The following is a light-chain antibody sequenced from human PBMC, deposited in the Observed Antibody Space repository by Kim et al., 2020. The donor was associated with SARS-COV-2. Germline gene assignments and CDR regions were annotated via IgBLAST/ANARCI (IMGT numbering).Light chain of an antibody. J-gene: IGKJ2*01. V-gene: IGKV3-20*01. Sequence: EIVLTQSPGTLSLSPGERATLSCRASQSVSNNYLAWYQHKPGQAPRHLIYGASSRATGIPDRFSGSGSGTDFTLSINRLEPEDSAVYYCQQYGSSPPYTFGQGTKLEI. CDR1: QSVSNNY. CDR3: QQYGSSPPYT. CDR2: GAS.